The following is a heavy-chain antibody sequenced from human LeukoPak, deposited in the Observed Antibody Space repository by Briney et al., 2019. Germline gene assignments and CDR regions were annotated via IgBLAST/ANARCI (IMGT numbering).Heavy chain of an antibody. CDR2: ISGSGGST. V-gene: IGHV3-23*01. Sequence: PGGSLRLSCVASGFTFDDYAMSWVRQAPGKGLEWVSAISGSGGSTYYADSVKGRFTISRDNSKNTLYLQMNSLRAEDTAVYYCAKAFTNDDYWGQGTLVTVSS. J-gene: IGHJ4*02. CDR3: AKAFTNDDY. CDR1: GFTFDDYA. D-gene: IGHD2-8*01.